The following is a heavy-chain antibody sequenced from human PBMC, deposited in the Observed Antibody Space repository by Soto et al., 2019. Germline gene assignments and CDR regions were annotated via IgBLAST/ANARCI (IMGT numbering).Heavy chain of an antibody. CDR2: IYYSGST. Sequence: SETLSLTCTVSGGSISSYYWSWIRQPPGKGLEWIGYIYYSGSTNYNPSLKSRVTISVDTSKNQFSLKLSSVTAADTAVYYCARYYYGSGSYYFDYWGQGTLVTVSS. D-gene: IGHD3-10*01. J-gene: IGHJ4*02. CDR3: ARYYYGSGSYYFDY. V-gene: IGHV4-59*08. CDR1: GGSISSYY.